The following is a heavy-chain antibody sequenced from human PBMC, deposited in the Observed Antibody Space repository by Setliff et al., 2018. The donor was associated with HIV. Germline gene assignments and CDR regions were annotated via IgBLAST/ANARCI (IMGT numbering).Heavy chain of an antibody. CDR1: GFSISSHYY. D-gene: IGHD3-22*01. Sequence: WETRSSTCDVSGFSISSHYYWGCIRQSPGKGLEWIGNIYHTGSSYYNPSLNDRATISLDTSKNQFSLKLNSVTAADTAVYYCARDVLDLVISFYGFWGQGIPVTVSS. J-gene: IGHJ4*02. CDR2: IYHTGSS. CDR3: ARDVLDLVISFYGF. V-gene: IGHV4-38-2*02.